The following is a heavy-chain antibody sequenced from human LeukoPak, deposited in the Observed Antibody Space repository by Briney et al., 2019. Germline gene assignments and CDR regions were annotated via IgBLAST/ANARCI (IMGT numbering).Heavy chain of an antibody. Sequence: SETLSLTCTVSGVSISSSSYYWGWIRQPPGKGLEWIGSIYYSGSTYYNPSLKSRVTISVDTSKNQFSLKLSSVTAADTAVYYCARAEGWFDPWGQGTLVTVSS. J-gene: IGHJ5*02. CDR1: GVSISSSSYY. CDR2: IYYSGST. V-gene: IGHV4-39*07. CDR3: ARAEGWFDP.